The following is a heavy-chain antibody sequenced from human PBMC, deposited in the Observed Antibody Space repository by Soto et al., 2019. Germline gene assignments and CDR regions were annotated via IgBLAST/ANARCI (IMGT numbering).Heavy chain of an antibody. CDR3: ASNYAYAEGYYWYGIDV. V-gene: IGHV3-74*01. Sequence: EVQLVESGGGLVLPGGSLRLSCAASGFTFSRYWMHWVRQAPGKGLVWVSRISSYGSDTHYADSVKGRFTISRDNAKNTLHLQMNSLRADDTAVYYCASNYAYAEGYYWYGIDVWGQGTTVTVSS. D-gene: IGHD3-16*01. CDR2: ISSYGSDT. J-gene: IGHJ6*02. CDR1: GFTFSRYW.